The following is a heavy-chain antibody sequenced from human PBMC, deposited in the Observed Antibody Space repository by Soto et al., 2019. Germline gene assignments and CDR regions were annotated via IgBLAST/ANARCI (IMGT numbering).Heavy chain of an antibody. V-gene: IGHV3-48*03. CDR3: AREGRVGGIDY. CDR1: GFTFSIHE. D-gene: IGHD6-19*01. CDR2: ISSIGVAT. Sequence: GGSLRLSCAASGFTFSIHEMNWVRQAPGKGLEWVSYISSIGVATYYADSVKGRFTISRDNDKNSLYLQMNSLRAEDTAVYYCAREGRVGGIDYWGQGTPVTVSS. J-gene: IGHJ4*02.